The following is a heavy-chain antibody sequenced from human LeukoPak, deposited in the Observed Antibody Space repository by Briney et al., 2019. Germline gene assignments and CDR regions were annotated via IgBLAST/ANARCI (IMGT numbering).Heavy chain of an antibody. J-gene: IGHJ3*02. V-gene: IGHV4-59*08. CDR2: IYYNGST. D-gene: IGHD1-26*01. CDR1: GGSISSYY. Sequence: SETLSLTCTVSGGSISSYYWSWIRQPPGKGLEWIGYIYYNGSTNYNPSLKSRVTISVDTSKNQFSLKLSSVTAADTAVYYCARQGYSGSYPDAFDIWGQGTMVTVSS. CDR3: ARQGYSGSYPDAFDI.